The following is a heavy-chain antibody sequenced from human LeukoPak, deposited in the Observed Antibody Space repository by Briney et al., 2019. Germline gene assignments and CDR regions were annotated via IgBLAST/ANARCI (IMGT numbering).Heavy chain of an antibody. J-gene: IGHJ5*02. CDR3: ARRGKMATINWFDP. V-gene: IGHV4-39*01. D-gene: IGHD5-24*01. CDR2: IYYSGTA. Sequence: PSETLSLTCTVSGDSISSSTHYWGWIRQPPGKGLEWIGSIYYSGTANYNPSLKSRVTISADTSKNQFSLKLTSVTAADTAVYYCARRGKMATINWFDPWGQGTLVTVYS. CDR1: GDSISSSTHY.